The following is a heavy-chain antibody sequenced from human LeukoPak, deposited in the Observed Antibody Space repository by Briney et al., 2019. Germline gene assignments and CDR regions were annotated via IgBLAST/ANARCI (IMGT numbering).Heavy chain of an antibody. J-gene: IGHJ4*02. Sequence: SETLSLTCTVSGGSISSYYWSWIRQPPGKGLEWIGSIYYSGSTYYNPSLKSRVTISVDTSKNQFSLKLTSVTAADTAVYYCARDGSVYDSSGYVDYWGQGTLVTVSS. CDR2: IYYSGST. CDR3: ARDGSVYDSSGYVDY. V-gene: IGHV4-39*07. CDR1: GGSISSYY. D-gene: IGHD3-22*01.